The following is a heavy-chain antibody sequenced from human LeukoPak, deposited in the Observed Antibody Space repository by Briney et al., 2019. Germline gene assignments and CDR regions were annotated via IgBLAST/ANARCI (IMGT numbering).Heavy chain of an antibody. Sequence: GGSLRLSWAASGXTFSSYGVSWVRQAPGKGLEWVSSISGSGGSTYYADSVKGRFTISRDNSKNTLYLQMNSLRAEDTALYYCATGYSSSWYYFEYWGQGILVTVSS. J-gene: IGHJ4*02. CDR2: ISGSGGST. CDR1: GXTFSSYG. CDR3: ATGYSSSWYYFEY. V-gene: IGHV3-23*01. D-gene: IGHD6-13*01.